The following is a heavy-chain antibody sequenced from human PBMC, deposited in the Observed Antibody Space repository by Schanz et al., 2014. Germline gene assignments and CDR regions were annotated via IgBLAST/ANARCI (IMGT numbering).Heavy chain of an antibody. CDR2: ISYDGSEK. D-gene: IGHD2-15*01. Sequence: QLVESGGDVVQPGGSLRLSCSVSGLTFTSNVIHWVRQAPGKGLEWVAVISYDGSEKYYGDSVTGRFTISSDNSKNTVFLQMNSLRAEDTGVYYCAGAAYCRGAGCALYYALDVWGQGTTVTVSS. CDR1: GLTFTSNV. V-gene: IGHV3-30*14. CDR3: AGAAYCRGAGCALYYALDV. J-gene: IGHJ6*02.